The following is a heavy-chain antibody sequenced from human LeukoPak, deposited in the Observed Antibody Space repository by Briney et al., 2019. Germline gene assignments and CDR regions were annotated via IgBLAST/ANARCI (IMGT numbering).Heavy chain of an antibody. CDR3: ARHLGGSRAFDI. Sequence: SETLSLTCTVSGGSITSYYWSWIRQPQGKGLEWIGYIYTSGSTNYNPSLKSRVTISVDTSKNQFSLKLSSVTAADTAVYYCARHLGGSRAFDIWGQGTMVTVSS. J-gene: IGHJ3*02. D-gene: IGHD1-26*01. CDR2: IYTSGST. V-gene: IGHV4-4*09. CDR1: GGSITSYY.